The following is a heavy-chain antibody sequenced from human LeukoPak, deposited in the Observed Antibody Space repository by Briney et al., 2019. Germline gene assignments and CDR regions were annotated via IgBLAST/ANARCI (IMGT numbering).Heavy chain of an antibody. D-gene: IGHD1-26*01. J-gene: IGHJ6*04. CDR1: GFTVNTNY. V-gene: IGHV3-53*01. CDR3: ARDGSSGRGYYYYYGMDV. CDR2: MRSVGTT. Sequence: GGSLRLSCAASGFTVNTNYMSWVRQAPGKGLEWVSIMRSVGTTYYADSVKGRFTFSRDNSKNTLYLQMNNLRAEDTAVYYCARDGSSGRGYYYYYGMDVWGEGTTVTVSS.